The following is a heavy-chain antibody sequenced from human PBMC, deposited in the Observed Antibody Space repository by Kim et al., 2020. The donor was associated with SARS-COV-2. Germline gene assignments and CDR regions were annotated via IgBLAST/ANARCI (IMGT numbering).Heavy chain of an antibody. J-gene: IGHJ4*01. V-gene: IGHV4-39*01. CDR2: IFYSGST. D-gene: IGHD3-3*01. CDR1: GGSISTSSYY. Sequence: SETLSLTCTVSGGSISTSSYYWGWIRQPPGKGLEWIGSIFYSGSTYYNPSLKSRVTMSVDTSKNQFSLKLSSVTAADTAVYYCARLSNYDFWSKNYFDY. CDR3: ARLSNYDFWSKNYFDY.